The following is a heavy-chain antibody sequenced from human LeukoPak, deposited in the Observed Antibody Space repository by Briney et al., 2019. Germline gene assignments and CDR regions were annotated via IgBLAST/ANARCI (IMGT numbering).Heavy chain of an antibody. J-gene: IGHJ4*02. V-gene: IGHV1-18*01. CDR3: ARGPEYQLLFVNYYFDY. CDR1: GYTFTSYG. CDR2: ISAYNGNT. Sequence: ASVKVSCKASGYTFTSYGISWVRQAPGQGLEWMGWISAYNGNTNYAQKLQGRVTMTTDTSTSTAYMELRSLRSDDTAVYYCARGPEYQLLFVNYYFDYWGQGTLVTVSS. D-gene: IGHD2-2*01.